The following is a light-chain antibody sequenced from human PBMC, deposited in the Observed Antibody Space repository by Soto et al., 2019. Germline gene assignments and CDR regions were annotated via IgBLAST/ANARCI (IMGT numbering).Light chain of an antibody. J-gene: IGKJ4*01. CDR1: QDINTY. CDR2: DAS. V-gene: IGKV1-33*01. Sequence: DIQMTQSPSSLSASVGDRVTITCQASQDINTYLNWYQQKPGKAPILLIYDASKLETGVPSRFSGGGSGTDFTFTVSSLQPEDIATYFCQHYDNLLLTFGGGTKVEL. CDR3: QHYDNLLLT.